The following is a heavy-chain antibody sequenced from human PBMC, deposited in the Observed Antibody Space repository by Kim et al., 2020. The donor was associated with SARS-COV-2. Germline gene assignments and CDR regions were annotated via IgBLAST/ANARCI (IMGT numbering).Heavy chain of an antibody. Sequence: GGSLRLSCAASGFTVSSNYMSWVRQAPGKGLEWVSVIYSGGSTYYADSVKGRFTISRDNSKNTLYLQMNSLRAEDTAVYYCARDLLDYGDQRSPSQHWGQGTLVTVSS. CDR3: ARDLLDYGDQRSPSQH. CDR2: IYSGGST. CDR1: GFTVSSNY. J-gene: IGHJ1*01. D-gene: IGHD4-17*01. V-gene: IGHV3-66*01.